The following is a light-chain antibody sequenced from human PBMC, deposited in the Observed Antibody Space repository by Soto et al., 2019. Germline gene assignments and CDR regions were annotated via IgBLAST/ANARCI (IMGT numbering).Light chain of an antibody. CDR3: QTWGTGIMV. CDR2: FNSDGSH. J-gene: IGLJ2*01. V-gene: IGLV4-69*01. CDR1: SGHSSYA. Sequence: QPVLTQSPSASASLGASVKLTCTLSSGHSSYAIAWHQQQPEKGPRYLMKFNSDGSHSKGDGIPDRFSGSSSGAERYLTISSLQYEDEADYYCQTWGTGIMVFGGGTKLTVL.